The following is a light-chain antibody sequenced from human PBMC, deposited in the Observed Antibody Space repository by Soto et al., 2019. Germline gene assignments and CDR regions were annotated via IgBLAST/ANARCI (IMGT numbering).Light chain of an antibody. CDR2: YSX. J-gene: IGKJ4*01. CDR1: QSISIY. Sequence: DIQMAQSASSLSASVGDRVTITCRATQSISIYLNCYQQKPGKAPKLMXYYSXSLESGVPSRFRGSGSGRDFTLTISSLQPEYFATSYCQQANNFFARTFGGGTKVDIK. V-gene: IGKV1-39*01. CDR3: QQANNFFART.